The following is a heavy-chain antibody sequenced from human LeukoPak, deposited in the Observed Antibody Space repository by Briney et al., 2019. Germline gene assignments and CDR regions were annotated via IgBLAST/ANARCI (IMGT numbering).Heavy chain of an antibody. CDR1: GFTFSDYY. V-gene: IGHV3-15*01. CDR2: IKSKTDGGTT. Sequence: GGSLRLSCAASGFTFSDYYMSWIRQAPGKGLEWVGRIKSKTDGGTTDYAAPVKGRFTISRDDSKNTLYLQMNSLKTEDTAVYYCTTTGQLGGRDAFDIWGQGTMVTVSS. D-gene: IGHD6-6*01. CDR3: TTTGQLGGRDAFDI. J-gene: IGHJ3*02.